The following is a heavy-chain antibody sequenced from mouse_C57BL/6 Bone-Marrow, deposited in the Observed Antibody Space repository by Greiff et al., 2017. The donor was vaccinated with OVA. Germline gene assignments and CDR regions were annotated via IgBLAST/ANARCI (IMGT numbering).Heavy chain of an antibody. CDR2: INSNNGGT. J-gene: IGHJ3*01. CDR1: GYTFTDYN. V-gene: IGHV1-18*01. Sequence: EVQLLQSGPELAKPGASVKIPCKASGYTFTDYNMDWVKQSHGKSLEWIGDINSNNGGTIYNQKFKGKATLTVDKSSSTAYMELRSLTSEDTAVYCCARGGYYDYDGGAWFAYRGQGTLVTVSA. D-gene: IGHD2-4*01. CDR3: ARGGYYDYDGGAWFAY.